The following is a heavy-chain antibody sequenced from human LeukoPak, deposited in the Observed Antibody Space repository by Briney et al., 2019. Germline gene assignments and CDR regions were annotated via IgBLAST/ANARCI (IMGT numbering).Heavy chain of an antibody. D-gene: IGHD2-21*02. Sequence: SETLSLTCTVSGGSISSYYWSWIRQPPGKGLEWIGYIYYSGSTNYNPSLKSRVTIPVDASKNQFSLKLSSVTAADTAVYYCARVGILTQGAFDIWGQGTMVTVSS. V-gene: IGHV4-59*01. CDR3: ARVGILTQGAFDI. J-gene: IGHJ3*02. CDR1: GGSISSYY. CDR2: IYYSGST.